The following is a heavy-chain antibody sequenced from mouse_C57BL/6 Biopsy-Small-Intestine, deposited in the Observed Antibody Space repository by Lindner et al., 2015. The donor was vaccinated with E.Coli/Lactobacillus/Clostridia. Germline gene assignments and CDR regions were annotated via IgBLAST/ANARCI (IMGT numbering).Heavy chain of an antibody. D-gene: IGHD1-1*01. CDR3: TRRRYFYGSGYGYFDV. Sequence: VQLQESGPELVKPGASVKIPCKASGYTFTDYNMDWVKQSHGKSLEWIGDINPNNGGTIYNQKFKDKATLTVDKSSSTAYMELHSLTSEDTAVYFCTRRRYFYGSGYGYFDVWGTGTTVTVSS. V-gene: IGHV1-18*01. CDR2: INPNNGGT. CDR1: GYTFTDYN. J-gene: IGHJ1*03.